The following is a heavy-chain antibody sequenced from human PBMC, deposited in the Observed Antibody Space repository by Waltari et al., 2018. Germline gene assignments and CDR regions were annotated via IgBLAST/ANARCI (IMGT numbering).Heavy chain of an antibody. V-gene: IGHV4-59*08. CDR1: GGALGTYP. CDR2: IYYRGSN. Sequence: QVQLQESGPGLVKPSETLSLPCTASGGALGTYPWTWIRRPTGKGLEWIVYIYYRGSNRYNSSLQSRVTISVDTPKNQFSLKLSSVTAADTAVYYCARHGRGTRGYSYAYGMDVWGQGTTVTVSS. D-gene: IGHD5-18*01. J-gene: IGHJ6*02. CDR3: ARHGRGTRGYSYAYGMDV.